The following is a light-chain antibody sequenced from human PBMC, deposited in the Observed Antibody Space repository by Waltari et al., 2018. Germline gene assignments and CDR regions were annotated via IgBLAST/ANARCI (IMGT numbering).Light chain of an antibody. Sequence: QSALTQPASVSGSPGQSNTISCTGTSGDVGGYDYVSWYHQHPGKAPKLVIYDVTNRPSGISDRFSGSKSGTTASLSISGLQAEDEADYFCSSWTTSDTRKVIFGGGTKLTVL. CDR3: SSWTTSDTRKVI. CDR2: DVT. J-gene: IGLJ2*01. V-gene: IGLV2-14*03. CDR1: SGDVGGYDY.